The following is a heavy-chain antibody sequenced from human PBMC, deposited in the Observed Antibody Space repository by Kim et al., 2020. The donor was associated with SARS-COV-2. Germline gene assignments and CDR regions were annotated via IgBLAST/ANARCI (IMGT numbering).Heavy chain of an antibody. J-gene: IGHJ4*02. D-gene: IGHD3-22*01. Sequence: GRFNISRDNSKNTLYLQMNSLRAEDTAVYYCARDLGLYYYDSSGYSHFDYWGQGTLVTVSS. V-gene: IGHV3-30*07. CDR3: ARDLGLYYYDSSGYSHFDY.